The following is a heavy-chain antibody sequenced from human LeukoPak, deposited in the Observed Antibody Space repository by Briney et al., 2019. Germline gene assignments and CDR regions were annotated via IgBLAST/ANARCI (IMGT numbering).Heavy chain of an antibody. CDR2: ISYDGSNK. CDR1: GFTFSSYA. D-gene: IGHD6-19*01. V-gene: IGHV3-30-3*01. J-gene: IGHJ4*02. CDR3: ARGGYSSGWSQGGLDY. Sequence: SGRSLRLSCAASGFTFSSYAMHWVRQAPGKGLEWVAVISYDGSNKYYADSVKGRFTISRDNPKNTLYLQMNSLRAEDTAVYYCARGGYSSGWSQGGLDYWGQGTLSPSPQ.